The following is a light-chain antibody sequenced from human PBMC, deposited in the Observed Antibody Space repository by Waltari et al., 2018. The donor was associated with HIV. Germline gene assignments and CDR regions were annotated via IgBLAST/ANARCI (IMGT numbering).Light chain of an antibody. CDR3: SSYTSSSTYV. V-gene: IGLV2-14*01. Sequence: QSALTQPASVSGSPGQSLTISCTVTSSAVGDYKSVSWYQQHPGKDPKFMIYEVTYRPSGVSNRFSGSKSGNTASLTISGLQAEDEADYYCSSYTSSSTYVFGTGTKVTVL. J-gene: IGLJ1*01. CDR1: SSAVGDYKS. CDR2: EVT.